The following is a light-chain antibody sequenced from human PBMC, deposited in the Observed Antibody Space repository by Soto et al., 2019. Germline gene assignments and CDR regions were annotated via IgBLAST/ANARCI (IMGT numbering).Light chain of an antibody. J-gene: IGKJ1*01. CDR1: QSVSSSY. CDR2: GAS. Sequence: EIVLRQSPGTLSLSPGERATLSCRASQSVSSSYLAWYQQKPGQAPRLLIYGASSRATGIPDRFSGSGSGTDFTLTITRLEPEDFAVFYCQQYATSPRTFGQGTKVEIK. CDR3: QQYATSPRT. V-gene: IGKV3-20*01.